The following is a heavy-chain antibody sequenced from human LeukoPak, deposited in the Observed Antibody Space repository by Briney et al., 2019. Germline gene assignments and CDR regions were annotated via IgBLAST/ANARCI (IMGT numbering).Heavy chain of an antibody. CDR1: GFTFTGYY. CDR2: INPTSGDT. Sequence: GASVKVSCKTSGFTFTGYYMHWVRQAPGQGLEWMGWINPTSGDTNYAQKFQGRVTMTRDTSISTAYMELSRLRSDDTAVYYCARGWLLNWSYDYWGQGTLVTVSS. V-gene: IGHV1-2*02. J-gene: IGHJ4*02. CDR3: ARGWLLNWSYDY. D-gene: IGHD5-24*01.